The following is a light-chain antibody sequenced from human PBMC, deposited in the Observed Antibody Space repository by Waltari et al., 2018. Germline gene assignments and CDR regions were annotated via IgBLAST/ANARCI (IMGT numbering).Light chain of an antibody. V-gene: IGKV3-20*01. CDR3: QQYGSSPWT. CDR1: QSVSSSY. J-gene: IGKJ1*01. CDR2: GAS. Sequence: EIVLTQSPGTLSLSPGERATLSCRARQSVSSSYLAWYQQKPGQAPRVLIHGASNRATGNPDRFSGSGSGTDFTLTISRLEPEDFAVYYCQQYGSSPWTFGQGTKVEIK.